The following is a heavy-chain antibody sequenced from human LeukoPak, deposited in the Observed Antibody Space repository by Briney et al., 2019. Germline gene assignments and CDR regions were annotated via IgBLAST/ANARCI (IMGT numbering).Heavy chain of an antibody. D-gene: IGHD3-22*01. CDR2: IYPGDSDT. V-gene: IGHV5-51*01. Sequence: GESLKISCKGSGYSFTSYWIAWVRQMPGKGLEWMGIIYPGDSDTRYSPSFQGQVTISADKSISTAYLQWSSLKASDTAMYYCARQAESSGYYPSIDYWGQGTLVTVSS. CDR3: ARQAESSGYYPSIDY. CDR1: GYSFTSYW. J-gene: IGHJ4*02.